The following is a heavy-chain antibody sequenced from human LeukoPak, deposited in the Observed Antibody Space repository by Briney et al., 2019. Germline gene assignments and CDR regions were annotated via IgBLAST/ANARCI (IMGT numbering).Heavy chain of an antibody. Sequence: PSETLSLTCTVSGGSTTSDYWSWIRHPPGKGLEWIGYISYSGSTSYDPSLKSRVTISGDSSKKQFSLKLSSVTAADTAVYYCARFYYDSRGYWYYFDYWGQGTLVTVSS. CDR2: ISYSGST. CDR3: ARFYYDSRGYWYYFDY. V-gene: IGHV4-59*08. D-gene: IGHD3-22*01. J-gene: IGHJ4*02. CDR1: GGSTTSDY.